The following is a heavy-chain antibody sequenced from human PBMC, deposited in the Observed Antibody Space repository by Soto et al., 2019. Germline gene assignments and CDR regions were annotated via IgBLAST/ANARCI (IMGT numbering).Heavy chain of an antibody. CDR2: ISYSGST. V-gene: IGHV4-59*01. CDR3: ARARQRDTGRGLDV. D-gene: IGHD5-18*01. CDR1: GDSINNYF. Sequence: QVQLQESGPGLVKPSETMPLTCTISGDSINNYFWNWIRQTPGKGLEWIGYISYSGSTSYNPSLQSRVTISSDTSKNHFSLKLSSVTAADTAVYYCARARQRDTGRGLDVWGQGTTVTVSS. J-gene: IGHJ6*02.